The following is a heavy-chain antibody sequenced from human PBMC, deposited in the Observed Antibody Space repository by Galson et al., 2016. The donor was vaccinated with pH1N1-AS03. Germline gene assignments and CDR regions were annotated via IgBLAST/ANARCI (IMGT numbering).Heavy chain of an antibody. CDR2: IHYTGST. CDR1: GGSINSYH. Sequence: SETLSLTCTVSGGSINSYHWSWIRQSPGKGLEWIGYIHYTGSTAYNPSLKSRVTISVDTSKKEFSLKLTSMTAADTAVYYCARGLYASGTSLNYWGPGNLVTVSS. CDR3: ARGLYASGTSLNY. D-gene: IGHD3-10*01. V-gene: IGHV4-59*01. J-gene: IGHJ4*02.